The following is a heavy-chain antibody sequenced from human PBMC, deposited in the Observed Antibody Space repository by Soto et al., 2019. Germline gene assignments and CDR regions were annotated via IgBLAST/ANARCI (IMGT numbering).Heavy chain of an antibody. CDR2: IYYSGST. J-gene: IGHJ4*02. CDR1: GGSISSGDYY. CDR3: ARRLIPTAAWDY. D-gene: IGHD6-13*01. V-gene: IGHV4-30-4*01. Sequence: SETLSLTCTVSGGSISSGDYYWSWIRQPPGKGLEWIGYIYYSGSTYYNPSLKSRVTISVDTSKNQFSLKLTSVTAADTAVYYCARRLIPTAAWDYWGQGTLVTVPS.